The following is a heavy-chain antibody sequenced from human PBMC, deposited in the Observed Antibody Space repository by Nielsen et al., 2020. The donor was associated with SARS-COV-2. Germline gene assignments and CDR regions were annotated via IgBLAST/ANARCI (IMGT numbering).Heavy chain of an antibody. CDR3: ARDRFGIAARPGGYGMDV. CDR2: ISSSSSYK. CDR1: GFTFSSYS. V-gene: IGHV3-21*01. Sequence: GGSLRLSCAASGFTFSSYSMNWVRQAPGKGLEWVSSISSSSSYKYYADSVKGRFTISRDNAKNSLYLQMNSLRAEDTAVYYCARDRFGIAARPGGYGMDVWGQGTTVTVSS. J-gene: IGHJ6*02. D-gene: IGHD6-6*01.